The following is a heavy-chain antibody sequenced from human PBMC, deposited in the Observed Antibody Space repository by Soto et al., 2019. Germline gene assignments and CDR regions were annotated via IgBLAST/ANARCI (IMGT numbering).Heavy chain of an antibody. CDR1: GGSFSGYY. J-gene: IGHJ5*02. D-gene: IGHD5-12*01. CDR2: INHSGST. V-gene: IGHV4-34*01. Sequence: SETLSLTCAVYGGSFSGYYWSWIRQPPGKGLEWIGEINHSGSTNYNPSLKSRVTISVDTSKNQFSLKLSSVTAAETGVYSWARGFGRRRGSYNWFAPWGQGTLGTVSS. CDR3: ARGFGRRRGSYNWFAP.